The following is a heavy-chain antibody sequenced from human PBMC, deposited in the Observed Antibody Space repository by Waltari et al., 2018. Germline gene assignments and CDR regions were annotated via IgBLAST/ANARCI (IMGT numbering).Heavy chain of an antibody. V-gene: IGHV1-2*02. Sequence: QVQLVQSGAEVKKPGASVKVSCKASGYTFTGYYMHWVRQAPGQGLWGVGWSNPNNGGTSHALKFEVRVTKTRHTSISTAYMELSGLTSDDTAVYYCAKEDATRFDPWGQGTLVTVSS. CDR1: GYTFTGYY. J-gene: IGHJ5*02. CDR2: SNPNNGGT. CDR3: AKEDATRFDP. D-gene: IGHD1-1*01.